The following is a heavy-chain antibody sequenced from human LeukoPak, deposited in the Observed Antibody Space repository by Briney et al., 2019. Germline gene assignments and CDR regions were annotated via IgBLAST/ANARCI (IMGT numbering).Heavy chain of an antibody. D-gene: IGHD3-22*01. CDR3: ARDRPHYYDRSGYYYAY. CDR1: GYSFSSHG. J-gene: IGHJ4*02. CDR2: IGGNSGDT. V-gene: IGHV1-18*01. Sequence: ASVKVSCKTSGYSFSSHGLRWVRPAPGQSLEWMGLIGGNSGDTKYAQKFQGRVIMTTDTSTSTAYMEMRSLRSDDTAVYYCARDRPHYYDRSGYYYAYWGQGTLITVST.